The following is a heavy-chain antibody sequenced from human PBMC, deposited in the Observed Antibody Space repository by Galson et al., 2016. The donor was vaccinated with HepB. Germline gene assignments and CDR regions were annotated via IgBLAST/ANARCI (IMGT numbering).Heavy chain of an antibody. CDR2: IDWDDDK. CDR3: ARVRSLRSWFDP. J-gene: IGHJ5*02. CDR1: GFSLDTGGLC. V-gene: IGHV2-70*01. Sequence: PALVKPTQTLTLTCTFSGFSLDTGGLCVTWIRQPPGKALEWLALIDWDDDKYYNTSLKTRLSISKDTSKNQVVLTMTNMDPADTATYYCARVRSLRSWFDPWGQGILVTVSS.